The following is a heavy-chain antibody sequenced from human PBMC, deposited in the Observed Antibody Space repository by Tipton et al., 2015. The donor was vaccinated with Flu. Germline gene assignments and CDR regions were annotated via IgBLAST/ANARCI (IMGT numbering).Heavy chain of an antibody. J-gene: IGHJ6*03. CDR3: ARGLYGSGSYYTYYYYYMDV. V-gene: IGHV4-39*01. CDR1: GGSISSSSYY. D-gene: IGHD3-10*01. Sequence: GLMKPSETLSLTCTVSGGSISSSSYYWGWIRQPPGKGLEWIGSIYYSGSTYYNPSLKSRVTISVDTSKNQFSLKLSSVTAADTAVYYCARGLYGSGSYYTYYYYYMDVWGKGTTVTVSS. CDR2: IYYSGST.